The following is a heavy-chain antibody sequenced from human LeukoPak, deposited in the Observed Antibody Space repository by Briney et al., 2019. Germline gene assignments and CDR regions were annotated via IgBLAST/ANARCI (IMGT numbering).Heavy chain of an antibody. CDR3: ARASRTAMVDY. V-gene: IGHV4-38-2*01. J-gene: IGHJ4*02. D-gene: IGHD5-18*01. CDR1: GYSISSGYY. CDR2: IYHSGST. Sequence: SETLSLTCAVSGYSISSGYYWGWIRQPPGKGLEWIGSIYHSGSTYYNPSLKSRVTISVDTSKNQFSLKLSSVTAADTAVYYCARASRTAMVDYWGQGTLVTVSS.